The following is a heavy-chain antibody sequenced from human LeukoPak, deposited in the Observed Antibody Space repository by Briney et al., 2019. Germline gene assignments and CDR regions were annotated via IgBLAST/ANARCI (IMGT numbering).Heavy chain of an antibody. Sequence: SETLSLTCTVSSGSVNNYYWSWIRQTPGKGLEWIGYILSSGSINYNPSVKSRVTISVDTSKNQFSLKLSSVTAADTAVYYCARTNQISETAFDIWGQGTMVIVSS. CDR1: SGSVNNYY. CDR3: ARTNQISETAFDI. D-gene: IGHD1-14*01. CDR2: ILSSGSI. V-gene: IGHV4-59*02. J-gene: IGHJ3*02.